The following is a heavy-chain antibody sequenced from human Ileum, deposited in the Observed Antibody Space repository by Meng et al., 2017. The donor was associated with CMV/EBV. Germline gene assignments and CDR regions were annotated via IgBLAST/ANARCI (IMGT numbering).Heavy chain of an antibody. Sequence: SETLSLTCNVSGGSISAFYWSWVRQPPGKALEDLGQISFTGATNYNPPLKSRVVISVDKSQSQFSLKLNSVTAADTAVYYCARYFYPSGTYGGVIDSWGQGALVTVSS. CDR1: GGSISAFY. CDR2: ISFTGAT. CDR3: ARYFYPSGTYGGVIDS. D-gene: IGHD3-10*01. V-gene: IGHV4-59*01. J-gene: IGHJ4*02.